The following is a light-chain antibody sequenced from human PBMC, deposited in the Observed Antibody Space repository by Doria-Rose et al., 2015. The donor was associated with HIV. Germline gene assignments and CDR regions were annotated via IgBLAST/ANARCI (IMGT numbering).Light chain of an antibody. J-gene: IGKJ1*01. V-gene: IGKV3-20*01. CDR1: QSFSSTY. Sequence: TQSPGTLSLPPGARATLSCRASQSFSSTYLAWYQQKPGQALSLLSYDGSTRATGIPDRFSASGSGTDFTLTINRLEPEDFALYYRQQYGTSWTFGQGTKVEI. CDR2: DGS. CDR3: QQYGTSWT.